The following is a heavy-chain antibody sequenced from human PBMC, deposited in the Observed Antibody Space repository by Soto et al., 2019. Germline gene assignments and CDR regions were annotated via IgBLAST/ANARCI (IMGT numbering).Heavy chain of an antibody. CDR2: MGGSVDSK. Sequence: EVQLLESGGGLVKPGGSLRLSCAASGFAFGRYALSWVRQAPGKGLEWVSAMGGSVDSKSYADSVKGRFTLSRDDPKNTLFLEMNSLRPEDTAIYFCARAQISGWYDNWGQGTLVTVSS. D-gene: IGHD6-19*01. J-gene: IGHJ5*02. CDR1: GFAFGRYA. CDR3: ARAQISGWYDN. V-gene: IGHV3-23*01.